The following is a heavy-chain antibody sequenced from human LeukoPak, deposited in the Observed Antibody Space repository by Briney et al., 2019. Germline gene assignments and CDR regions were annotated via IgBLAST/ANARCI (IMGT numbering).Heavy chain of an antibody. Sequence: GGSLRLSCAASGFIVSNNYMSWVRQAPGKGLEWVSVIYSNGSTNYADSVKGRFTISRDNAKNSLYLQMNSLRAEDTAVYYFARDSYSYGRFDYWGQGTLVTVSS. V-gene: IGHV3-66*01. D-gene: IGHD5-18*01. CDR2: IYSNGST. J-gene: IGHJ4*02. CDR3: ARDSYSYGRFDY. CDR1: GFIVSNNY.